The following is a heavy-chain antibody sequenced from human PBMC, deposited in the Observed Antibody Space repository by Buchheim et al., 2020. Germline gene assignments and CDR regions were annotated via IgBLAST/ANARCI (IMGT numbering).Heavy chain of an antibody. D-gene: IGHD3-3*01. CDR2: ISGSGGST. Sequence: EVQLLESGGGLVQPGGSLRFSCAASGFTFSSYAMSWVRQAPGKGLEWVSAISGSGGSTYYADSVKGRFTISRDNSKNTLYLQMNSLRAEDTAVYYCATLRFLEWLPSNPLFDPWGQGTL. J-gene: IGHJ5*02. CDR3: ATLRFLEWLPSNPLFDP. V-gene: IGHV3-23*01. CDR1: GFTFSSYA.